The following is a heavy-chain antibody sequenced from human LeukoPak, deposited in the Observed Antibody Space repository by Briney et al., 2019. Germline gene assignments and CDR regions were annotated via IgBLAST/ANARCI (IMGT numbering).Heavy chain of an antibody. CDR3: ARGDIIRGDYNWFDP. CDR2: IYSSGST. CDR1: TGSISSYY. J-gene: IGHJ5*02. Sequence: PSETLSLTCTVSTGSISSYYCSWIRQPAGKGLEYIGRIYSSGSTNYSPSLKSRVTMSVDTSKSQFSLKLTSVTAADTAVYYCARGDIIRGDYNWFDPWGQGILVTVSS. D-gene: IGHD3-10*01. V-gene: IGHV4-4*07.